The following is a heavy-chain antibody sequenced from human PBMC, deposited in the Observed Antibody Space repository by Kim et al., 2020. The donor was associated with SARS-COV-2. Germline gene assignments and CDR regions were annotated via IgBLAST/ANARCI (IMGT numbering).Heavy chain of an antibody. V-gene: IGHV4-34*01. CDR1: GGSFSGYY. Sequence: SETLSLTCAVYGGSFSGYYWSWIRQPPGKGLEWIGEINHSGSTNYNPSLKSRVTISVDTSKNQFSLKLSSVTAADTAVYYCARRDETYYYDSSGYYYSFDSYGYWGQGTLVTVSS. D-gene: IGHD3-22*01. J-gene: IGHJ4*02. CDR2: INHSGST. CDR3: ARRDETYYYDSSGYYYSFDSYGY.